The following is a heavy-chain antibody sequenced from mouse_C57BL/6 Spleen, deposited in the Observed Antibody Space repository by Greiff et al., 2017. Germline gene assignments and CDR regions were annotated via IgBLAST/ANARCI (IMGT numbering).Heavy chain of an antibody. Sequence: VQLVESGPELVKPGASVKISCKASGYAFSSSWMNWVKQRPGKGLEWIGRIYPGDGDTNYNGKFKGKATLTADESSSTAYMQLSSLTSEDSAVXFCAPDSSGYDYAMDYWGQGTSVTVSS. D-gene: IGHD3-2*02. V-gene: IGHV1-82*01. CDR3: APDSSGYDYAMDY. J-gene: IGHJ4*01. CDR1: GYAFSSSW. CDR2: IYPGDGDT.